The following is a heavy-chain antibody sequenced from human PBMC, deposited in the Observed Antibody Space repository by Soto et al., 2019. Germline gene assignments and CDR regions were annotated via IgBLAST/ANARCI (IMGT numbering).Heavy chain of an antibody. D-gene: IGHD2-2*01. V-gene: IGHV4-34*01. CDR1: GGSFSGYY. CDR3: ARGRIVVVPAAMPYRYNWFDP. J-gene: IGHJ5*02. CDR2: INHSGST. Sequence: QVQLQQWGAGLLKPSETLSLTCAVYGGSFSGYYWSWIRQPPGKGLEWIGEINHSGSTNYNPSLKSRVTISVDTSKNQFSLKLSSVTAADTAVYYCARGRIVVVPAAMPYRYNWFDPWGQGTLVTVSS.